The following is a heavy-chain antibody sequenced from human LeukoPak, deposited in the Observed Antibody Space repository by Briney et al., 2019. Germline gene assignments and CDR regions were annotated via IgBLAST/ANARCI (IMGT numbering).Heavy chain of an antibody. CDR3: ARSAAAGWWGLFDY. D-gene: IGHD6-13*01. V-gene: IGHV3-66*01. CDR1: GFTVSTNY. J-gene: IGHJ4*02. CDR2: IYSGGST. Sequence: PGGSLRLSCAASGFTVSTNYMNWVRQAPGKGLEWVSVIYSGGSTSYADSVKGRFTISRDNSKNTLYLQMDSLRAEDTAVYFCARSAAAGWWGLFDYWGQGTLVTVSS.